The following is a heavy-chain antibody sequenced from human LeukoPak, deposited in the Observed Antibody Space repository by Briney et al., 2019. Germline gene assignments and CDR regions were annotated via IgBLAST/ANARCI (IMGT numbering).Heavy chain of an antibody. CDR3: ARASPYVWGSYRYPHLDFDY. CDR2: IYYSGST. J-gene: IGHJ4*02. D-gene: IGHD3-16*02. Sequence: SETLSLTCTVPGGSISSYYWSWIRQPPGKGLEWIGYIYYSGSTNYNPSLKSRVTISVDTSKNQFSLKLSSVTAADTAVYYCARASPYVWGSYRYPHLDFDYWGQGTLVTVSS. V-gene: IGHV4-59*01. CDR1: GGSISSYY.